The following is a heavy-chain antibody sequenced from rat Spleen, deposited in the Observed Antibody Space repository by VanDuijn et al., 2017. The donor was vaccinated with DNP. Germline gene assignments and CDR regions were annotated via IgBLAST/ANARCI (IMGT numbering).Heavy chain of an antibody. D-gene: IGHD1-3*01. CDR1: GFTFSNYY. CDR3: ARDYGSYPYYFDY. J-gene: IGHJ2*01. Sequence: EVQLVETGGGLVQPGRSLKLSCAASGFTFSNYYMAWVRQAPKKGLEWVATISTSGSRTYYPDSVKGRFTISRDNAKNTLYLQVSSLRSEDTATYYCARDYGSYPYYFDYWGQGVMVTVSS. CDR2: ISTSGSRT. V-gene: IGHV5-25*01.